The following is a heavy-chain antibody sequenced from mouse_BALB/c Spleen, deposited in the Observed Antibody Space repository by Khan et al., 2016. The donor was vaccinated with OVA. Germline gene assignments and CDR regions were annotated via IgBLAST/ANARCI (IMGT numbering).Heavy chain of an antibody. Sequence: EVQLQQSGPEVVKPGATVKISCTTSGNTFTEYTLHWVKQSHGKSLEWIGVINPKNGVTSYNQKFKGKATLTVDKSSSTAYMEFRSLTSEDSAVYYCARGAGRYWGQGTSVTVSS. CDR2: INPKNGVT. J-gene: IGHJ4*01. CDR1: GNTFTEYT. V-gene: IGHV1-18*01. CDR3: ARGAGRY. D-gene: IGHD3-3*01.